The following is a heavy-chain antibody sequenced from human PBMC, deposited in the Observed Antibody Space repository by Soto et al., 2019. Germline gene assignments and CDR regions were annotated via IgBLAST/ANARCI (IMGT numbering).Heavy chain of an antibody. CDR3: ARDWNDFWSGYYPEHFDY. D-gene: IGHD3-3*01. Sequence: PGGSLRLSCAASGFTFSDYYMSWIRQAPGKGLEWVSFISISGSTIYYADSVKGRFTISRDNAKNSLYLQMNSLRAEDTAVYYCARDWNDFWSGYYPEHFDYWGQGTLVTVSS. CDR2: ISISGSTI. J-gene: IGHJ4*02. CDR1: GFTFSDYY. V-gene: IGHV3-11*01.